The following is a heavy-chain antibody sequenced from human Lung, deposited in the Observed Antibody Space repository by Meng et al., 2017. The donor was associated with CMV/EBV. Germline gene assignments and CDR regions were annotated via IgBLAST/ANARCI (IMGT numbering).Heavy chain of an antibody. V-gene: IGHV1-18*01. Sequence: QGQLGRAGGEGKKPGASVKASCKASGYPFTNYGITWVRQAPGQGLEWMGWISAYNGNTNYAQTLQGRLTMTTDTSTSTAYMELRSLRSDDTAVYYCARVEVGTTSGDYWGQGTLVTVSS. CDR3: ARVEVGTTSGDY. CDR1: GYPFTNYG. CDR2: ISAYNGNT. D-gene: IGHD1-26*01. J-gene: IGHJ4*02.